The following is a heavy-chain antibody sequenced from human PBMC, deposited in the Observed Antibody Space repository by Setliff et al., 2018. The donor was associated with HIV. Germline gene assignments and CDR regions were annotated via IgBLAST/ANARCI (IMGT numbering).Heavy chain of an antibody. V-gene: IGHV1-8*02. CDR3: ARDQFTWNDHDQNNHYYGMDV. D-gene: IGHD1-1*01. Sequence: ASVKVSCKASGYTFTSYDINWVRQATGQGLEWMGWMNPNSGNTAYAQKFQGRVTMPRNTSISTAYMELSSLRSEDTAVYYCARDQFTWNDHDQNNHYYGMDVWGQGTTVTVSS. CDR1: GYTFTSYD. CDR2: MNPNSGNT. J-gene: IGHJ6*02.